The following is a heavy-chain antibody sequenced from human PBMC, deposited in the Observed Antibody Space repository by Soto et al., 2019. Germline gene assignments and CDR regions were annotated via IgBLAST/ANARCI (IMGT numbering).Heavy chain of an antibody. CDR3: ALYYYDSSGYYRDY. CDR1: GGSISSGGYY. Sequence: QVQLQESGPGLVKPSQTLSLTCTVSGGSISSGGYYWSWIRQHPGKGLEWIGYIYYIGSTYYTPSLKSRVTISVDTSKNQFSLKLSSVTAADTAVYYCALYYYDSSGYYRDYWGQGTLVTVSS. J-gene: IGHJ4*02. D-gene: IGHD3-22*01. CDR2: IYYIGST. V-gene: IGHV4-31*03.